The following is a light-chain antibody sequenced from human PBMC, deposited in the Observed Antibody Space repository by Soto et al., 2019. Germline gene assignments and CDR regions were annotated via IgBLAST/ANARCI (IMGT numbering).Light chain of an antibody. CDR2: EVS. V-gene: IGLV2-14*01. J-gene: IGLJ1*01. CDR1: SSDVGGYNY. CDR3: SSFTSSSTQV. Sequence: QSVLTQPASVSGSPGQAFTISCTGTSSDVGGYNYVSWYQQHPGKVPKLMSYEVSNRPSGVVNRFSGSKSGNTASLTISGLQAEDEADYYCSSFTSSSTQVFGTGTKLTVL.